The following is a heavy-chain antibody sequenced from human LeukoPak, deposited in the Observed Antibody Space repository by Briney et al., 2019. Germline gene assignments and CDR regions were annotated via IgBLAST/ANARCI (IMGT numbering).Heavy chain of an antibody. V-gene: IGHV1-69*05. J-gene: IGHJ5*02. CDR3: ARDPGEVEGYDFWSGYPNWFDP. D-gene: IGHD3-3*01. CDR1: GGTFSSYA. CDR2: IIPIFGTA. Sequence: SVKVSCKASGGTFSSYAISWVLQAPGQGLEWMGRIIPIFGTANYAQKFQGRVTITTDESTSTAYMELSSLRSEDTAVYYCARDPGEVEGYDFWSGYPNWFDPWGQGTLVTVSS.